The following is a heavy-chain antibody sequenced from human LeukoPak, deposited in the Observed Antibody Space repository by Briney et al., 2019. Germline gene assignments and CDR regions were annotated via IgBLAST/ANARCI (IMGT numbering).Heavy chain of an antibody. D-gene: IGHD6-6*01. V-gene: IGHV1-18*01. J-gene: IGHJ4*02. CDR2: ISTYNGDT. Sequence: ASVMVSCKASGYTFPRYGITWVRQAPGQGLEWMGGISTYNGDTNYAQKFQGRLTMTKDTSASTAYMELRSLSSDDTAIYYCARERIANGRDFDYWGQGTLVTVSS. CDR3: ARERIANGRDFDY. CDR1: GYTFPRYG.